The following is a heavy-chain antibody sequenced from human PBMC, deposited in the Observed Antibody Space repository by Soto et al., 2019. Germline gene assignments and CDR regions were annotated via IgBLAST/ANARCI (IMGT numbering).Heavy chain of an antibody. CDR2: ISGSGGST. CDR1: GFTFSSYA. V-gene: IGHV3-23*01. D-gene: IGHD4-17*01. CDR3: AKAGDYGFLISGYYFDY. J-gene: IGHJ4*02. Sequence: PGGSLRLSCAASGFTFSSYAMSWVRQAPGKGLEWVSAISGSGGSTYYADSVKGRFTISRDNSKNTLYLQMNSLRAEDTAVYYCAKAGDYGFLISGYYFDYWGQGTLVTVSS.